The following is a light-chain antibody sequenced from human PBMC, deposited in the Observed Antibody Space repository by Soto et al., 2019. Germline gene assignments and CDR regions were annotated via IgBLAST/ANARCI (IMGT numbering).Light chain of an antibody. CDR2: DAS. Sequence: EIVLAQSPDSLSLSPGGRATLACRASQSVRSERLAWYQHKRGQAPRLVIFDASSRATGIPERFSGSGSETDFTLTITRLEPEDFAVYFCQQYDVSPITFGLGTRLEIK. V-gene: IGKV3-20*01. CDR3: QQYDVSPIT. CDR1: QSVRSER. J-gene: IGKJ5*01.